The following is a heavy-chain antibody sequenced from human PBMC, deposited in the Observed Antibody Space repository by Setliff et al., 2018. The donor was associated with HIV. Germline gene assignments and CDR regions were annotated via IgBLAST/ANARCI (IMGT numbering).Heavy chain of an antibody. V-gene: IGHV4-59*08. J-gene: IGHJ4*02. CDR1: GAFNSRYY. CDR2: FYDSGST. Sequence: SETLSLTCTVSGAFNSRYYWSWIRQPPGKGLEWIGYFYDSGSTYYNPSLKSRVTISVDTSTNQFSLRLTSVTASDTAVYFCARHYQDYVFDNWGRGTLVTVSS. D-gene: IGHD4-17*01. CDR3: ARHYQDYVFDN.